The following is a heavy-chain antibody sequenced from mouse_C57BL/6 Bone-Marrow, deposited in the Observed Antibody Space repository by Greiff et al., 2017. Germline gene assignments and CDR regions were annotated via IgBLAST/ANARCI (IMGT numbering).Heavy chain of an antibody. CDR3: ARVDGYYLFAY. J-gene: IGHJ3*01. D-gene: IGHD2-3*01. CDR1: GFTFSDYY. CDR2: ISNGGGST. Sequence: EVKLMESGGGLVQPGGSLKLSCAASGFTFSDYYMYWVRQTPEKRLEWVAYISNGGGSTYYPDTVKGRFTLSRDKAKNTLYLQMSRLKSEYTAMYYCARVDGYYLFAYWGQGTLVTVSA. V-gene: IGHV5-12*01.